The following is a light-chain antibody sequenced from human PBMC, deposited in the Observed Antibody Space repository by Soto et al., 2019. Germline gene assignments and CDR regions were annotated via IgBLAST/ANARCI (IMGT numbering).Light chain of an antibody. CDR2: AAS. J-gene: IGKJ4*01. Sequence: EIVMSQSPATLSVSPGERATLSCRASQSVSNNLAWYQQKPGQAPRLLIYAASTRATGIPARFSGSGSATEFTLTISSLQSEDLAVYYCQQYNNWPPLTFGGGTKVEIK. V-gene: IGKV3-15*01. CDR3: QQYNNWPPLT. CDR1: QSVSNN.